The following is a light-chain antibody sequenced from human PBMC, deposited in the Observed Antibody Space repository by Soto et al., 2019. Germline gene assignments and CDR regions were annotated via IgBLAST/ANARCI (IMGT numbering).Light chain of an antibody. V-gene: IGLV2-23*01. CDR1: SSDVGSYNL. J-gene: IGLJ2*01. CDR3: CSYAGSSIAGV. CDR2: EGS. Sequence: QSALTQPASMSGSPGQSITISCTGTSSDVGSYNLVSWYQQHPGKAPKLMMYEGSKRPSGVSNRFSGSKSGNTASLTISGLQAEDEADYYCCSYAGSSIAGVFGGGTKLTVL.